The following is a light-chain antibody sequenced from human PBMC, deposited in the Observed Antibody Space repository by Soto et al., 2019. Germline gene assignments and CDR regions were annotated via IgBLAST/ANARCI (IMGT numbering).Light chain of an antibody. J-gene: IGLJ3*02. V-gene: IGLV2-14*01. Sequence: QSALTQPASVSGSPGQSITISSTGTSSDVGAYNYVSWYQQHPGKAPKLMIYEVNNRPSGVSNRFSGSKSGNTASLTISGLQAEDEADYYCFSYTSSRTRVFGGGTKLTVL. CDR3: FSYTSSRTRV. CDR2: EVN. CDR1: SSDVGAYNY.